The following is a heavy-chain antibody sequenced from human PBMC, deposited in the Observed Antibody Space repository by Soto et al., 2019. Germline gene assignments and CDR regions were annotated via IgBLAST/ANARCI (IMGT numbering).Heavy chain of an antibody. J-gene: IGHJ4*02. Sequence: QVQLQQWGAGLLKPSETLSLTCAVYGGSFSGYYWSWIRQPPGKGLEWIGEINHSGSTNYNPSLKSRVTISVDTSKNQFSLKLSSVTAADTAVYYCARSGTAAGIRLWGQGTLVTVSS. D-gene: IGHD6-13*01. CDR3: ARSGTAAGIRL. CDR1: GGSFSGYY. CDR2: INHSGST. V-gene: IGHV4-34*01.